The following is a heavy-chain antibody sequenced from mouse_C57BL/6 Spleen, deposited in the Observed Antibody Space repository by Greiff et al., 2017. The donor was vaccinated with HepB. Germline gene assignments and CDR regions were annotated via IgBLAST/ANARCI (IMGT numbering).Heavy chain of an antibody. Sequence: QVQLQQPGAELVKPGASVKLSCKASGYTFTSYWMQWVKQRPGQGLEWIGEIDPSDSYTNYNQKFKGKATLTVDTSSSTAYMQLSSLTSEDSAVYYWSRMTTVVVQRGFAYWGQGTLVTVSA. V-gene: IGHV1-50*01. CDR2: IDPSDSYT. D-gene: IGHD1-1*01. CDR1: GYTFTSYW. J-gene: IGHJ3*01. CDR3: SRMTTVVVQRGFAY.